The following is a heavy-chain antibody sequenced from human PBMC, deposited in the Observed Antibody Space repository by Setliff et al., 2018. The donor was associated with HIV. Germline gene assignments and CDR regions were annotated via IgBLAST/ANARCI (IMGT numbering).Heavy chain of an antibody. CDR1: XFTFSSKE. V-gene: IGHV3-48*03. Sequence: PGGSLRLSCAASXFTFSSKERNWVRQAPGKGLEWVSYISSSGSTIYYADSVKGRFTISRDNDRNSLYLPMNGLQAEDTAVYYCAQXPTPVPNXYYYYMDVWGKGTTVTVSS. CDR3: AQXPTPVPNXYYYYMDV. J-gene: IGHJ6*03. CDR2: ISSSGSTI.